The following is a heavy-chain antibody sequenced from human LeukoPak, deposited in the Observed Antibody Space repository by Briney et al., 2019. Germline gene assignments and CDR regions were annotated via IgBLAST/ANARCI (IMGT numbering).Heavy chain of an antibody. CDR3: ARLPETTIFGVAIYYFDY. J-gene: IGHJ4*02. CDR2: ISAYNGNT. CDR1: GYTFTSYG. D-gene: IGHD3-3*01. Sequence: ASVKVSCKASGYTFTSYGISWVRQAPGQGLEWMGWISAYNGNTNYAQKLQGRVTMTTDTSTSTAYMELRSLRSDDTAVYYCARLPETTIFGVAIYYFDYWGQGTLVTVSS. V-gene: IGHV1-18*01.